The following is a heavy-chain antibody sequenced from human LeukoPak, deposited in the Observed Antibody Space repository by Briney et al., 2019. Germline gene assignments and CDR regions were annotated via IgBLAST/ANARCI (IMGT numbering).Heavy chain of an antibody. Sequence: GGSLRLSCAASGFTFSSYAMRWVRPAPGKGLGWVAVISYVGRNKYYTDSVKGRFSISRDNPKNTQHLQMNSLRPEDTAVYYCATNFTHIDTWGQRTPVTVS. J-gene: IGHJ5*02. CDR2: ISYVGRNK. V-gene: IGHV3-30*04. CDR1: GFTFSSYA. D-gene: IGHD3-3*01. CDR3: ATNFTHIDT.